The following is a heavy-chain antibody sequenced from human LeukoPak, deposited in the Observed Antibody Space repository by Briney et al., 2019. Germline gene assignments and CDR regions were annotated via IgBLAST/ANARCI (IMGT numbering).Heavy chain of an antibody. CDR2: IKQDGSEK. CDR3: ARVQDDFWSGKADC. J-gene: IGHJ4*02. V-gene: IGHV3-7*01. D-gene: IGHD3-3*01. CDR1: GFTFSSYW. Sequence: PGGSLRLSCAASGFTFSSYWMSWVRQAPGKGLEWVANIKQDGSEKYYVDSVKGRFTISRDNAKNSLYLQMNSVRAEDTAVYYCARVQDDFWSGKADCWGQGTLVSVSS.